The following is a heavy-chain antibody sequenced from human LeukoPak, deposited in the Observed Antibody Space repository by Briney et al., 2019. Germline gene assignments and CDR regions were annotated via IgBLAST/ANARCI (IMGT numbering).Heavy chain of an antibody. D-gene: IGHD5-12*01. V-gene: IGHV4-61*02. CDR1: GGSINSGSYF. CDR2: IHTSGTT. J-gene: IGHJ4*02. Sequence: SQTLFLTCSVSGGSINSGSYFWSWIRQPAGKGLEWVGRIHTSGTTNYNPSLKSRVTISIDTSKNQFSLKLSSVIAADTAVYYCARGGGYDPFDYWGQGTLVTVSS. CDR3: ARGGGYDPFDY.